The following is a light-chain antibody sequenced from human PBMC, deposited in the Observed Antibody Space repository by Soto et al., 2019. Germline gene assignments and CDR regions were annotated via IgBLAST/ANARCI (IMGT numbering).Light chain of an antibody. CDR2: GAY. Sequence: EIVLTQSPGTLSLSPGERATLSCRASQSVSSSYLAWYQQKPGQAHRLLIYGAYSRATGIPDRFSGTGSETDFTLTIRRLEPEDFAVYYCKQYDNSPITFGQGTRLENK. CDR3: KQYDNSPIT. J-gene: IGKJ5*01. CDR1: QSVSSSY. V-gene: IGKV3-20*01.